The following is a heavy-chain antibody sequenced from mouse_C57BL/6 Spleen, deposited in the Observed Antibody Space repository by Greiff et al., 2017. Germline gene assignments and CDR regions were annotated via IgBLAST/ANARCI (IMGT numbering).Heavy chain of an antibody. CDR1: GYTFTSYW. V-gene: IGHV1-55*01. J-gene: IGHJ2*01. CDR3: ASGYYGSSYLLDY. Sequence: VQLQQPGAELVKPGASVKMSCKASGYTFTSYWITWVKQRPGQGLEWIGDIYPGSGSTNYNEKFKSKATLTVDTSSSTAYMQLSSLTSEDSAVYYGASGYYGSSYLLDYWGQGTTLTVSS. CDR2: IYPGSGST. D-gene: IGHD1-1*01.